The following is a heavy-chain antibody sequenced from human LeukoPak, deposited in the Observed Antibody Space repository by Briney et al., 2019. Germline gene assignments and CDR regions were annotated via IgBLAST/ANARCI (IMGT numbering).Heavy chain of an antibody. D-gene: IGHD5-18*01. V-gene: IGHV3-23*01. CDR2: ISGSGGST. Sequence: GGSLRLSCAASGFTFSGYAMSWVRQAPGKGLEWVSAISGSGGSTYYADSVKGRFTISRDNSKNTLYLQMNSLRAEDTAVYYCAKDRRIYTASTDYWGQGTLVTVSS. J-gene: IGHJ4*02. CDR1: GFTFSGYA. CDR3: AKDRRIYTASTDY.